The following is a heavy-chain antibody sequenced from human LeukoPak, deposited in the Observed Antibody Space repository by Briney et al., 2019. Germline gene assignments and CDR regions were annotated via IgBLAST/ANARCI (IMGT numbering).Heavy chain of an antibody. J-gene: IGHJ4*02. Sequence: SQTLSLTCAISGDSVSSNSAAWTWIRQSPSRGLEWLGRTYYRFKWYNDYAVSVKSRITINADTFRNQFSLQLNSVTPEDTAVYYCARHDYGDSNFDYWGQGTLVTVSS. CDR3: ARHDYGDSNFDY. CDR1: GDSVSSNSAA. V-gene: IGHV6-1*01. D-gene: IGHD4-17*01. CDR2: TYYRFKWYN.